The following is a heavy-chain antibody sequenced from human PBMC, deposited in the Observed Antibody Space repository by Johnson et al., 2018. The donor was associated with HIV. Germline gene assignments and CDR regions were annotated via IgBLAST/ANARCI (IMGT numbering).Heavy chain of an antibody. CDR1: GFTFSSYA. V-gene: IGHV3-30*04. D-gene: IGHD3-22*01. CDR3: AKGDYFDTRAAFDI. CDR2: ISYNGNVK. Sequence: QVQLVESGGGVVQPGRSLRLYCAASGFTFSSYAMHWVCQAPGKGLEWVAIISYNGNVKYYADSVKGRITISRDNSKNTLYLQMNSLRAEDTAVYYCAKGDYFDTRAAFDIWGHGTLVTVSS. J-gene: IGHJ3*02.